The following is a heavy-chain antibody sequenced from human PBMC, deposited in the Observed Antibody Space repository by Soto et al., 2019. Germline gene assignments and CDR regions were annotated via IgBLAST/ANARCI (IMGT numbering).Heavy chain of an antibody. CDR2: INHTGTT. Sequence: AETLSLTCAVYGSSVSGYDLSWIRQPPGKGLQWMGEINHTGTTKYYPYLKSQVTITVDTSKNQYSLKLSSVTAADTAVYYCARVRGGYYDSGSYYKPNWFDSWGQGTLVTVSS. D-gene: IGHD3-10*01. CDR3: ARVRGGYYDSGSYYKPNWFDS. J-gene: IGHJ5*01. CDR1: GSSVSGYD. V-gene: IGHV4-34*01.